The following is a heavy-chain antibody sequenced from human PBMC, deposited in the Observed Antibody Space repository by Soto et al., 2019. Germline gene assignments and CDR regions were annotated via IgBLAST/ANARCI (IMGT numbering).Heavy chain of an antibody. V-gene: IGHV3-33*01. Sequence: QVQLVESGGGVVQPGRSLRLSCAASGFTFSSYGMHWVRQAPGKGLEWVAVIWYDGSNKYYADSVKGRFTISRDNSKNTLYLQMNSLRAEDTAVYYCARDLGESSGWYTHYYYYYGMDVW. CDR3: ARDLGESSGWYTHYYYYYGMDV. CDR1: GFTFSSYG. CDR2: IWYDGSNK. J-gene: IGHJ6*01. D-gene: IGHD6-19*01.